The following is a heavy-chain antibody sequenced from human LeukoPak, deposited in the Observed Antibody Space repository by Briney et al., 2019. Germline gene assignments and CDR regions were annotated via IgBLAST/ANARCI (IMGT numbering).Heavy chain of an antibody. J-gene: IGHJ4*02. CDR2: INHSGST. V-gene: IGHV4-34*01. CDR3: ARLAAAGKGDY. Sequence: PSETLSLTCAVHGGSFSGYYWSWIRQPPGKGLEWIGEINHSGSTNYNPSLKSRVTISVDTSKNQFSLKLSSVTAADTAVYYCARLAAAGKGDYWGQGTLVTVSS. D-gene: IGHD6-13*01. CDR1: GGSFSGYY.